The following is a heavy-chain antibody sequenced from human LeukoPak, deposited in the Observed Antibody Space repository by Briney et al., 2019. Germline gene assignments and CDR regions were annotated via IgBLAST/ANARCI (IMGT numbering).Heavy chain of an antibody. CDR3: ARVFIDFSGSYNYFDY. J-gene: IGHJ4*02. CDR1: GFTFDGYG. V-gene: IGHV3-20*04. D-gene: IGHD1-26*01. CDR2: INWNGGST. Sequence: GGSLRLSCAASGFTFDGYGMSWVRQAPGKGLEWVSGINWNGGSTGYADSVKGRFTISRDNAKNSLYLQMNSLRAEDTALYYCARVFIDFSGSYNYFDYWGQGALVTVSS.